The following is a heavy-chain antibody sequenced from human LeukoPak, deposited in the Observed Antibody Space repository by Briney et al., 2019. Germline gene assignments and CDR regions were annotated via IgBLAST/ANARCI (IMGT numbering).Heavy chain of an antibody. V-gene: IGHV1-24*01. CDR3: ATDPRNWNDGRGDY. CDR2: FDPEDGET. CDR1: GYTLTELS. Sequence: ASVKVSCKVSGYTLTELSMHWVRQAPGKGLEWMGGFDPEDGETIYAQKFQGRVTMTEDTSTDTAYMELSGLRSEDTAVYYCATDPRNWNDGRGDYWGQGTLVTVSS. D-gene: IGHD1-1*01. J-gene: IGHJ4*02.